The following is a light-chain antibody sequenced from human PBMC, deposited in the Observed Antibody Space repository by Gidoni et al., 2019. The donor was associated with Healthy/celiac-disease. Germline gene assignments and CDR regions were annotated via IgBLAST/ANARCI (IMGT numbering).Light chain of an antibody. Sequence: DIQMTQSPSSLSASVGYRVTITCRASQSISSYLNWYQQKPRKASKLLIYAASSLQSGVPSRFSGSGSGTDFTLTISSLQPEDFATYYCQQSYSTSMYTVGQGTKLEIK. V-gene: IGKV1-39*01. CDR1: QSISSY. J-gene: IGKJ2*01. CDR3: QQSYSTSMYT. CDR2: AAS.